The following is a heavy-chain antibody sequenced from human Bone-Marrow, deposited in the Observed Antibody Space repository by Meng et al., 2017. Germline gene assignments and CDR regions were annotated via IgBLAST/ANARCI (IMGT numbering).Heavy chain of an antibody. CDR3: ARDVPRRWDYDSSGYPEQIFDY. J-gene: IGHJ4*02. Sequence: ASVKVSCKASGYTFTSYGISWVRQAPGQGLEWMGWISAYNGNTNYAQKLQGRVTMTTDTSTSTAYMELRSLRSDDTAVYYCARDVPRRWDYDSSGYPEQIFDYWGQGTLVTVSS. CDR2: ISAYNGNT. V-gene: IGHV1-18*01. D-gene: IGHD3-22*01. CDR1: GYTFTSYG.